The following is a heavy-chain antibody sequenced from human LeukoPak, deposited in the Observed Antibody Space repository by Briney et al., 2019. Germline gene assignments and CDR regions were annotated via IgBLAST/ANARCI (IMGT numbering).Heavy chain of an antibody. Sequence: GGSLRLSCAASGFTFSSYAMHWVRQAPGKGLEWVAVISYDGSNKYYADSVKGRFTISRDNSKNTLYLQMNSLRAEDTAVYYCARDFGGSFDYWSQGTLVTVSS. CDR2: ISYDGSNK. V-gene: IGHV3-30-3*01. CDR1: GFTFSSYA. CDR3: ARDFGGSFDY. D-gene: IGHD2-15*01. J-gene: IGHJ4*02.